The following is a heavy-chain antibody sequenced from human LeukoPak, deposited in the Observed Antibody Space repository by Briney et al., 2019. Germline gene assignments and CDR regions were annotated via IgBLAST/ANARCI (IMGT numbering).Heavy chain of an antibody. Sequence: SETLSLTCAISGVSISSDNWWHWVRQPPGKGLEWIGEIYHSGRTNYNPSLKSRVTMSLDKSRNQFSLRLSSVTAADTAVYYCARGEQQLVKGFDYWGPGTLVTVSS. D-gene: IGHD6-13*01. CDR2: IYHSGRT. CDR3: ARGEQQLVKGFDY. CDR1: GVSISSDNW. J-gene: IGHJ4*02. V-gene: IGHV4-4*02.